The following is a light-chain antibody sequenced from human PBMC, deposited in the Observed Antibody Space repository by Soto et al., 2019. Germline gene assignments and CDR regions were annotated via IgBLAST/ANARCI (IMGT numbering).Light chain of an antibody. CDR2: VTS. V-gene: IGKV1-9*01. J-gene: IGKJ1*01. CDR1: QGMSSY. CDR3: HQRKSWPRT. Sequence: IQLTQSPSSLSASVGYRFTVTCRASQGMSSYLAWYQQKPGKAPKLLIYVTSTLQTGVPSRFSGSGSGTDFTLTISSLEPEDFAVYYCHQRKSWPRTFGQGTKVDI.